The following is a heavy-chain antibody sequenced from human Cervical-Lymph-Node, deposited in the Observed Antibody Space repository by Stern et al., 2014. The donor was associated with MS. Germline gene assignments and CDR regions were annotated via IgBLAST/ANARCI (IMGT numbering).Heavy chain of an antibody. J-gene: IGHJ1*01. CDR1: GFTFSTYS. Sequence: EVQLVESGGGLVKPGGSLRLSCAASGFTFSTYSMNWVRQAPGKGLEWVSSISSSSRYIYYADSVRGRFTISRDDAKNSLYLQMNSLRAEDTAVYYCARDMTTVTTAYFHHWGHGTLVTVSS. CDR2: ISSSSRYI. V-gene: IGHV3-21*01. CDR3: ARDMTTVTTAYFHH. D-gene: IGHD4-17*01.